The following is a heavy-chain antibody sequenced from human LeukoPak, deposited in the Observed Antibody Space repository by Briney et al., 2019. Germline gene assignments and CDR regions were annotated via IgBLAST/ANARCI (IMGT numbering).Heavy chain of an antibody. J-gene: IGHJ3*02. CDR2: IYYGGST. V-gene: IGHV4-38-2*02. CDR3: ARVHPTIFGVALDASDI. Sequence: PSETLSLTCTVSGYSISSGYYWGWIRQPPGKGLEWIGTIYYGGSTYYNPSLKSRVTISVDTSKNQFSLKLSSVTAADTAVYYCARVHPTIFGVALDASDIWGQGTMVTVSS. CDR1: GYSISSGYY. D-gene: IGHD3-3*01.